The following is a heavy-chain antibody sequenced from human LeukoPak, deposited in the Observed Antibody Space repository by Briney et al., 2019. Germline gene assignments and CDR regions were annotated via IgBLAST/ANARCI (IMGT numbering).Heavy chain of an antibody. CDR2: ISGSGGST. V-gene: IGHV3-23*01. CDR3: AKSGYYYYMDV. CDR1: GFTFSSYA. J-gene: IGHJ6*03. D-gene: IGHD6-25*01. Sequence: PGGSLGLSCAASGFTFSSYAMSWVRQAPGKGLEWVSAISGSGGSTYYADSVKGRFTISRDNSNNSVYLQMNSLRTEDTALYYCAKSGYYYYMDVWGKGTTVTVSS.